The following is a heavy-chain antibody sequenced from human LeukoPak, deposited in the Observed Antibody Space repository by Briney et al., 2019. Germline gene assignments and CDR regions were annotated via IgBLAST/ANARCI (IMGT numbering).Heavy chain of an antibody. CDR2: ISSSSTYI. CDR3: AREAGDYFDY. Sequence: GGSLRLSCAASGFTFSSYSMNWVRQAPGKGLEWVSSISSSSTYIYYADSLKGRFTISRDNAKNSLYLQMNSLRAEDTAVYYCAREAGDYFDYWGQGTLVTVSS. CDR1: GFTFSSYS. J-gene: IGHJ4*02. D-gene: IGHD3-10*01. V-gene: IGHV3-21*01.